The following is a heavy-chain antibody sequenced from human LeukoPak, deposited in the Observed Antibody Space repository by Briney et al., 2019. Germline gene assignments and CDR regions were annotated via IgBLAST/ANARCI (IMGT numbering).Heavy chain of an antibody. D-gene: IGHD3-3*01. CDR3: ARDSLFLEWLSPMN. CDR2: INTDGSST. Sequence: GGSLRLSCAASGFTFSSYWMHWVRHAPGKGLVWVSRINTDGSSTSYADSVKGRFTISRDNAKNTLYLQMNSLRAEDTAVYYCARDSLFLEWLSPMNWGQGTLVTVSS. V-gene: IGHV3-74*01. J-gene: IGHJ4*02. CDR1: GFTFSSYW.